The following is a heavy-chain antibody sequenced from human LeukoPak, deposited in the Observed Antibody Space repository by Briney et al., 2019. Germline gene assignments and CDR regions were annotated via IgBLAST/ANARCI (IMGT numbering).Heavy chain of an antibody. Sequence: GGSLRLSCAASGFTFSSYWMSWVRQAPGKGLEWVSAISGSGGSTYYADSVKGRFTISRDNSKNTLYLQMNSLRAEDTAVYYCAKALPQQLVLYYYYYMDVWGKGTTVTVSS. J-gene: IGHJ6*03. D-gene: IGHD6-13*01. CDR1: GFTFSSYW. V-gene: IGHV3-23*01. CDR2: ISGSGGST. CDR3: AKALPQQLVLYYYYYMDV.